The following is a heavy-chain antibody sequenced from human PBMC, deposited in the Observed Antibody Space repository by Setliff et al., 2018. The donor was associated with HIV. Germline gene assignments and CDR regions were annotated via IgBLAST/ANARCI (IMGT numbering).Heavy chain of an antibody. D-gene: IGHD3-16*01. J-gene: IGHJ6*03. V-gene: IGHV1-69*13. Sequence: SVKVSCKASGGTFSTYAISWVRQAPGQGLEWMGGIIPIYGTANYAQKFQGRVTITADESTSTAYMELSSLSSVDTAVYYCARDQISAYSYGGDVYYYYMDVWGKGTTVTVSS. CDR1: GGTFSTYA. CDR3: ARDQISAYSYGGDVYYYYMDV. CDR2: IIPIYGTA.